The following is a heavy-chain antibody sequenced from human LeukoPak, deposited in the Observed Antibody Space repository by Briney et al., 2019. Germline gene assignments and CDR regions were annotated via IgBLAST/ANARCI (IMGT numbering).Heavy chain of an antibody. J-gene: IGHJ4*02. D-gene: IGHD1-26*01. V-gene: IGHV4-39*07. CDR3: ARAIVGANDFDY. CDR2: IYYSGST. CDR1: GGSISSSSYY. Sequence: SSETLSLTCTVSGGSISSSSYYWGWIRQPPGKGLEWIGSIYYSGSTYYNPSLKSRVTISVDTSRNQFSLKLSSVTAADTAVYYCARAIVGANDFDYWGQGTLVTVSS.